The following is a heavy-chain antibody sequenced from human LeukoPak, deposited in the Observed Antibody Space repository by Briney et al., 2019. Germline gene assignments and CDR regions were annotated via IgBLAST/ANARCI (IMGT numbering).Heavy chain of an antibody. D-gene: IGHD6-19*01. Sequence: GGSLRLSCAASGFTLSNHWMIWVRQAPGKGLKCVANIKQDGIEKYYLDSVKGRFTISRDNAKNSVYLQMNSLRVEDTAVYYCARDIGMAVGAFDIWGQGTMVTVSS. V-gene: IGHV3-7*01. J-gene: IGHJ3*02. CDR1: GFTLSNHW. CDR3: ARDIGMAVGAFDI. CDR2: IKQDGIEK.